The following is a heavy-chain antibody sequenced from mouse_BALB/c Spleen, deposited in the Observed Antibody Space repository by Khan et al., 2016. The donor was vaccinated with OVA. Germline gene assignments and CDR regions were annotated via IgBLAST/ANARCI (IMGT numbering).Heavy chain of an antibody. D-gene: IGHD2-3*01. V-gene: IGHV1S137*01. Sequence: QVQLKHSGPELVRPGVSVKISCKGSGFTFTDYAMHWVKQSHAKSLEWIGLISTYSGNTNYNQKFKGKVTMTVDKSSSSAYMELARLTSEDSAIYYSSRPAYDGYYDYWGQGTTLTVSA. CDR1: GFTFTDYA. J-gene: IGHJ2*01. CDR3: SRPAYDGYYDY. CDR2: ISTYSGNT.